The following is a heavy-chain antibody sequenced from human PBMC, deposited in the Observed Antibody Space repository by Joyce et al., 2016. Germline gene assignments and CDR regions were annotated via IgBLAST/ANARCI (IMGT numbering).Heavy chain of an antibody. CDR1: GFSLSTSGVG. J-gene: IGHJ6*02. CDR3: AHAPATDRYYGMDV. D-gene: IGHD6-25*01. Sequence: QVTLKESGPTLVKPTQTLTLTCTFSGFSLSTSGVGVGWIRQPPGKALEWLALIYWDDDKRYSSSLKSRLTITKDTAKKQVVLTMTNMDPVDTATYYCAHAPATDRYYGMDVWGQGTTVTVSS. V-gene: IGHV2-5*02. CDR2: IYWDDDK.